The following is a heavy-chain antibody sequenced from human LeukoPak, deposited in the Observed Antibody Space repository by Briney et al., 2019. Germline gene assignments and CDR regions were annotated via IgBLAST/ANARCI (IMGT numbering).Heavy chain of an antibody. V-gene: IGHV3-33*01. CDR2: IWYDGSKK. D-gene: IGHD2-2*01. CDR3: ARVGDCSSSSCFWEYYFDY. Sequence: PGRSLTLSCAASGFTFSSNGMQWFRQAPGKGLEWVALIWYDGSKKYYADSVKGRFTISRDNSENSLYLQMNSLRAEDTAVYYCARVGDCSSSSCFWEYYFDYWGQGTLVTVSS. CDR1: GFTFSSNG. J-gene: IGHJ4*02.